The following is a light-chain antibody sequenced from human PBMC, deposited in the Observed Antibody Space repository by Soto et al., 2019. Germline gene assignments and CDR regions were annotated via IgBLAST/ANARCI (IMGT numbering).Light chain of an antibody. Sequence: DIQMTQSPSTLSASVGDRVTITCRASESISRYLAWYQQKPGKAPKLLIYKASSLESGVPSRFTGSGSGTEFTLTISSLQPDDFATYYCQQSYNTLLYTFGQGTKLEIK. V-gene: IGKV1-5*03. CDR3: QQSYNTLLYT. CDR1: ESISRY. CDR2: KAS. J-gene: IGKJ2*01.